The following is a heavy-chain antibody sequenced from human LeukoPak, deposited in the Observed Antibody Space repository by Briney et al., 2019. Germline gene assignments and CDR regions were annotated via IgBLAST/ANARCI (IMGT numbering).Heavy chain of an antibody. Sequence: GGSLRLSCAASGFTLSNYWMHWVRQDPGKGLLWVSRINSDGSPTFYADSVKGRFTISRDNAKNTLYLQMNSLRAEDTAVYYCARGDYFDYWGQGTLVTVSS. CDR3: ARGDYFDY. CDR2: INSDGSPT. V-gene: IGHV3-74*01. CDR1: GFTLSNYW. J-gene: IGHJ4*02.